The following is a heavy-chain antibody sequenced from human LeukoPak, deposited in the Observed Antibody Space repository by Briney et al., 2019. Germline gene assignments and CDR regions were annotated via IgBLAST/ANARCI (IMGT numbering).Heavy chain of an antibody. Sequence: GRSLRLSCAASGFTFSTYGMHWVRQAPGKGLEWVAFISYDGSNKYYRDSVKGRFTISRDNSKNTLYLQMNSLRAEDTALYYCAKENILTFGGVIDPGYDSWGQGTLVTVSS. D-gene: IGHD3-16*02. CDR1: GFTFSTYG. V-gene: IGHV3-30*18. J-gene: IGHJ4*02. CDR2: ISYDGSNK. CDR3: AKENILTFGGVIDPGYDS.